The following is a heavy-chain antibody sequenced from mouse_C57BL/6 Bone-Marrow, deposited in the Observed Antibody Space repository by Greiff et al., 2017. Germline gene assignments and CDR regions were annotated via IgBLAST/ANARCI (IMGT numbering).Heavy chain of an antibody. CDR2: LFPGSGRT. Sequence: QVQLQQSGPELVRPGASVKISCKAPGYTFTSHWMPWVRQRPGQGLEWIGELFPGSGRTSYNEKFKGTATMPVDTSYSTAYMQLRSLTSGGSSVYDCAVPIYYDYDGRTAYGGQGTLVTVSA. V-gene: IGHV1-56*01. CDR1: GYTFTSHW. CDR3: AVPIYYDYDGRTAY. J-gene: IGHJ3*01. D-gene: IGHD2-4*01.